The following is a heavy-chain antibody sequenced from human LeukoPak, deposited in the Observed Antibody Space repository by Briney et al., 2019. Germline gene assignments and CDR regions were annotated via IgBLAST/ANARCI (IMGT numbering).Heavy chain of an antibody. J-gene: IGHJ5*02. CDR2: INPSSGDT. Sequence: ASVKVSCNASGYRFSDSYIHWVRQAPGHGFGWMGWINPSSGDTKYARMFQGRVTMTTGAAISTAYMELSGLTSADTAIYFCVTAYDQWGQGTLVTVSS. CDR1: GYRFSDSY. CDR3: VTAYDQ. V-gene: IGHV1-2*02.